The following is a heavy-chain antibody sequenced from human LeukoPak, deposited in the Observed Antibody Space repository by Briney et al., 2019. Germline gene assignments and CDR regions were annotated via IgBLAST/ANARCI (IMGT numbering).Heavy chain of an antibody. J-gene: IGHJ4*02. Sequence: ASVKVSCKVSGYTLTELSMHWVRQAPGQGLEWMGWINPNSGGTNYAQKFQGRVTMTRDTSISTAYMELSRLRSDDTAVYYCARGDDSSGWLFDYWGQGTLVTVSS. V-gene: IGHV1-2*02. CDR3: ARGDDSSGWLFDY. CDR2: INPNSGGT. CDR1: GYTLTELS. D-gene: IGHD6-19*01.